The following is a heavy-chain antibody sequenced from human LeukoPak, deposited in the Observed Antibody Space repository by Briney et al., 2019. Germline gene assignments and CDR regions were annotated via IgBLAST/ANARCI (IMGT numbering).Heavy chain of an antibody. Sequence: PGGSLRLSCAASGFTFSSYAMTWVRQAPGKGLQWVSTISVSGENTYYADSVKGRFTISRDISKSTLYLQMNSLRADDTAVYYCATDAPSPYTTSYFYYYAMDVWGQGTTVTVSS. CDR1: GFTFSSYA. V-gene: IGHV3-23*01. D-gene: IGHD2-2*02. CDR2: ISVSGENT. J-gene: IGHJ6*02. CDR3: ATDAPSPYTTSYFYYYAMDV.